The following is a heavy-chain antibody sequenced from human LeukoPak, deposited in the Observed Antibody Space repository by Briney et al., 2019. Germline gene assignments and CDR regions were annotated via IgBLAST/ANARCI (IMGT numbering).Heavy chain of an antibody. J-gene: IGHJ3*02. V-gene: IGHV3-23*01. CDR1: GFTFSSYA. CDR2: ISGSGGST. Sequence: GGSLRLSCAASGFTFSSYAMSWVRQAPGKGLEWVSAISGSGGSTYYADSAKGRFTISRDNSKNTLYLQMNSLRAEDTAVYYCAKDSVVVSSRYDAFDIWGQGTMVTVSS. D-gene: IGHD3-22*01. CDR3: AKDSVVVSSRYDAFDI.